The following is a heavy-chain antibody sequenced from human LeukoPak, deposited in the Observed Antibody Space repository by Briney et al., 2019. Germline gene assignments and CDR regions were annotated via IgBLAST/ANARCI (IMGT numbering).Heavy chain of an antibody. D-gene: IGHD5-12*01. Sequence: ASVKVSCKASGYTFTGYYMHWVRQAPGQGLEWVGWINPKNGGSNYAQKFQGRVTMTRDRSISTAYMELSRLTSDDTAVYYCARDRTVATTFYYYYYYMDVWGKGTTVTVSS. V-gene: IGHV1-2*02. CDR3: ARDRTVATTFYYYYYYMDV. J-gene: IGHJ6*03. CDR2: INPKNGGS. CDR1: GYTFTGYY.